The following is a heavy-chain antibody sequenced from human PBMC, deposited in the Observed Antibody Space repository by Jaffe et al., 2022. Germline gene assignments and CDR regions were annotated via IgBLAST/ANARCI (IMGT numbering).Heavy chain of an antibody. V-gene: IGHV4-34*01. CDR3: ARGRITIFGVAVRRGARMDY. J-gene: IGHJ4*02. CDR2: INHSGST. CDR1: GGSFSGYY. Sequence: QVQLQQWGAGLLKPSETLSLTCAVYGGSFSGYYWSWIRQPPGKGLEWIGEINHSGSTNYNPSLKSRVTISVDTSKNQFSLKLSSVTAADTAVYYCARGRITIFGVAVRRGARMDYWGQGTLVTVSS. D-gene: IGHD3-3*01.